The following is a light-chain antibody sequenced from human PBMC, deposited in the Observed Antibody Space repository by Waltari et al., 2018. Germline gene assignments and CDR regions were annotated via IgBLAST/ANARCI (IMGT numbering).Light chain of an antibody. CDR1: QSLLNSKGYNS. V-gene: IGKV2-28*01. CDR3: MQALQTPT. Sequence: EIVMTQSPLSLPVTPGEPASISCRSSQSLLNSKGYNSLDWYLQQPGQSPQLLIYSGSVRASGVPDRFSGSGSGTHFTLTISRVEAEDVGVYYCMQALQTPTFGGGTKVEIK. CDR2: SGS. J-gene: IGKJ4*01.